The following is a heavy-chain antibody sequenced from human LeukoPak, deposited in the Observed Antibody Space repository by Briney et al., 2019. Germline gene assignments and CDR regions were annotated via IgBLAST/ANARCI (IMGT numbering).Heavy chain of an antibody. J-gene: IGHJ4*02. Sequence: GGSLRLSCAVSGFTFDDYAMHWVRQAAGKGLGWVSLISGDDGSTYYADSVKGRFPISRDNSKNSLYLQMNSLRTEDTALYYCAKGYDFWSGYFDYWGQGTLVTVSS. CDR2: ISGDDGST. CDR1: GFTFDDYA. CDR3: AKGYDFWSGYFDY. V-gene: IGHV3-43*02. D-gene: IGHD3-3*01.